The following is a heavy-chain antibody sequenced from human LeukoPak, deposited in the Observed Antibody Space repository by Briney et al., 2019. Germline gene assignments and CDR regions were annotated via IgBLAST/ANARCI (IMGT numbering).Heavy chain of an antibody. J-gene: IGHJ4*02. CDR1: GFTVSSYY. CDR2: IYTSGST. V-gene: IGHV4-4*07. D-gene: IGHD6-19*01. CDR3: ARGSHSSGFLALGY. Sequence: GSLRLSCAASGFTVSSYYWSWIRQPAGKGLEWIGRIYTSGSTNYNPSLKSRVTMSVDTSKNQFSLKLSSVTAADTAVYYCARGSHSSGFLALGYWGQGTLVTVSS.